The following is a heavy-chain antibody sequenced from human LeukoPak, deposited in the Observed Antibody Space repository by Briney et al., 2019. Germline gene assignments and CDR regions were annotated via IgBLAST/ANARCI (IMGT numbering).Heavy chain of an antibody. CDR2: INHSGST. CDR3: ARVAVAFDY. J-gene: IGHJ4*02. CDR1: GEPFSGYY. V-gene: IGHV4-34*01. Sequence: KPSETLSLTCAVYGEPFSGYYWSWIRQPPGKGLEWIGEINHSGSTNYNPSLKSRVTISVDTSKNEFSLKLSSVTAADTAVYYCARVAVAFDYWGQGTLVTVSS. D-gene: IGHD6-19*01.